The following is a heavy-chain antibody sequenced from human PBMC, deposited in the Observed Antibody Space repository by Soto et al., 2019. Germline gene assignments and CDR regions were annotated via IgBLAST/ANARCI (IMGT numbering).Heavy chain of an antibody. D-gene: IGHD1-26*01. CDR1: GYTFTRYD. V-gene: IGHV1-8*01. J-gene: IGHJ4*02. Sequence: QVQLVQSGAEVKKPGASVKVSCKASGYTFTRYDINWVRQATGQGLEWMGWMNPNRGNTVYAQKFQGRVTTTRNTSISTAYMELSSLRSDATAVYYCARERGAIDYWGQGILVTVSS. CDR2: MNPNRGNT. CDR3: ARERGAIDY.